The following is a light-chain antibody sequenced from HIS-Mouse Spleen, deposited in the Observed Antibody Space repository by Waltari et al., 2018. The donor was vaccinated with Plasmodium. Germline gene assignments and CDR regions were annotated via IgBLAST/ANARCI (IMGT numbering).Light chain of an antibody. V-gene: IGKV2-28*01. CDR2: LGS. Sequence: DIVMTQSPLSLPVTPGEPAPISCRPSQILLHSNGYTYLDWYLQKTGQSPQLLIYLGSNRASGVPDRFSGSGSGTDFTLKISRVEAEDVGVYYCMQALQTPRYTFGQGTKLEIK. J-gene: IGKJ2*01. CDR1: QILLHSNGYTY. CDR3: MQALQTPRYT.